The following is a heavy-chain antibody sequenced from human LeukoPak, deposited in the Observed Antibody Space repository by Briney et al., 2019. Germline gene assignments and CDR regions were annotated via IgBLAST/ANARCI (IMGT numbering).Heavy chain of an antibody. CDR2: ISGSGGST. J-gene: IGHJ3*02. CDR1: GFTFSSYA. CDR3: AKGNTVTTFGAFDI. V-gene: IGHV3-23*01. Sequence: GGSLRLPCAASGFTFSSYAMSWLRQAPGKGLEWVSAISGSGGSTYYADSVKGRFTISRDNSKNTLYLQMNSLRAEDTAVYYCAKGNTVTTFGAFDIWGQGTMVTVSS. D-gene: IGHD4-17*01.